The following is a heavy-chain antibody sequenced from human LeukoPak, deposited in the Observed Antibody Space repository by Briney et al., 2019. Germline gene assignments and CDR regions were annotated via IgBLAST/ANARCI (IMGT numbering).Heavy chain of an antibody. J-gene: IGHJ4*02. D-gene: IGHD6-13*01. V-gene: IGHV4-59*01. CDR1: GGSISSYY. CDR3: ARAGSSWFTAVDY. Sequence: SETLSLTCTVSGGSISSYYWGWIRQPPGKGLEWIGYIYYSGSTNYNPSLKSRVTISVDTSKDQFSLKLSSVTAADTAVYYCARAGSSWFTAVDYWGQGTLVTVSS. CDR2: IYYSGST.